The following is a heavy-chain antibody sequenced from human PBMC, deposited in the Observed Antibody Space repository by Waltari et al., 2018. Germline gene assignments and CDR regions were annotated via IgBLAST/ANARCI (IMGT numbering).Heavy chain of an antibody. CDR3: ARLYTYGSGSFFDY. Sequence: QVQLQESGPGLLKHSETLSLTCTVSGGSTNNYYWTWLRQAPGKGLEWIGHFCDTGRTKYSPPLKSRVTISVDTSKNHFSLKLNSVTAADTAVYYCARLYTYGSGSFFDYWGQGALVTVSA. J-gene: IGHJ4*02. CDR1: GGSTNNYY. D-gene: IGHD3-10*01. V-gene: IGHV4-59*08. CDR2: FCDTGRT.